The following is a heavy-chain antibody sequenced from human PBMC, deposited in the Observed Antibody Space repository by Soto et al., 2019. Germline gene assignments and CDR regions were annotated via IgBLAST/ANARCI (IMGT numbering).Heavy chain of an antibody. Sequence: SETLSLTCTVSGGSISSSSYYWGWIRQPPGKGLEWIGSIYYSGSTYYNPSLKSRVTISVDTSKNQFSLKLSSVTAADTAVYYCARHAPNFADYYDSSGYYYGMDVWGQGTTVTGSS. V-gene: IGHV4-39*01. CDR1: GGSISSSSYY. CDR2: IYYSGST. J-gene: IGHJ6*02. D-gene: IGHD3-22*01. CDR3: ARHAPNFADYYDSSGYYYGMDV.